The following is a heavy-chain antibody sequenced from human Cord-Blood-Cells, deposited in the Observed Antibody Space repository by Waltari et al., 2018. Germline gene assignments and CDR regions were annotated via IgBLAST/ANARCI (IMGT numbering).Heavy chain of an antibody. V-gene: IGHV4-39*01. CDR3: ARHFGRNIVVVPAAIDY. D-gene: IGHD2-2*01. J-gene: IGHJ4*02. CDR1: GGSISSSSYY. Sequence: QLQLQESGPGLVKPSETLSLTCTVPGGSISSSSYYWRCIRPPPRKGLEWIGSIYYSGSTYYNPSLKSRVTISVDTSKNQFSLKLSSVTAADTAVYYCARHFGRNIVVVPAAIDYWGQGTLVTVSS. CDR2: IYYSGST.